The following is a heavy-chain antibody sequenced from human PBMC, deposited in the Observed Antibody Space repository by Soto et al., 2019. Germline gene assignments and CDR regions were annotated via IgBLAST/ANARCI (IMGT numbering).Heavy chain of an antibody. V-gene: IGHV1-18*01. J-gene: IGHJ5*02. CDR3: ARDGRFLEWLFSIDP. Sequence: QVQLVQSGAEVKKPGASVKVSCMASGYTSTSYGISWVRQAPGQGLEWMGWISAYNGNTNYAQKLQGRVTMTTDTSTSTAYMELRSLRSDDTAVYYCARDGRFLEWLFSIDPWGQGTLVTVSS. D-gene: IGHD3-3*01. CDR1: GYTSTSYG. CDR2: ISAYNGNT.